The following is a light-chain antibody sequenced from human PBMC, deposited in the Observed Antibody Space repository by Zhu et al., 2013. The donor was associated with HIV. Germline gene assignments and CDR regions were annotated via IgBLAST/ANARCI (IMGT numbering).Light chain of an antibody. CDR2: EVT. CDR3: TSYAGSNNYV. J-gene: IGLJ1*01. Sequence: QSALTQPPSASGSPGQSVTISCTGTSRDIGGYNYVSWYQQHPGKAPKLLIYEVTKRPSGVPDRFSGSKSGNMASLTVSGLQADDEADYYCTSYAGSNNYVFGTGTKVTVL. CDR1: SRDIGGYNY. V-gene: IGLV2-8*01.